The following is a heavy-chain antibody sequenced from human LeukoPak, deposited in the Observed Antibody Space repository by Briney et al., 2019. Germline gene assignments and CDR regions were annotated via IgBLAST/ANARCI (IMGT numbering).Heavy chain of an antibody. D-gene: IGHD2-8*01. Sequence: SETLSLTCAVYGGSFSGYYWSWIRQPPGKGLEWIGEISHGGSTNYNPSLKSRVSISVDTSKNQFSLKLSSVTAADTAVYYCARDFTTYCSNGLCLDRNWFDPWGQGTLVTVSS. CDR2: ISHGGST. V-gene: IGHV4-34*01. CDR3: ARDFTTYCSNGLCLDRNWFDP. CDR1: GGSFSGYY. J-gene: IGHJ5*02.